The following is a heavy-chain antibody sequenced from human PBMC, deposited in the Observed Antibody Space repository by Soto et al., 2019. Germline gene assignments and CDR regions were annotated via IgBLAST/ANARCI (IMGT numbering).Heavy chain of an antibody. CDR2: MYHSGST. D-gene: IGHD3-16*01. Sequence: PSETLSLTCTVSGGSISSSNYYWGWIRQPPGKGLEWIGSMYHSGSTYQNPSLKSRVTISVDTSKNQFSLKLSSVTAADTAVYYCARSALGGRYYYYMDVWGKGTTVTVSS. V-gene: IGHV4-39*01. CDR3: ARSALGGRYYYYMDV. J-gene: IGHJ6*03. CDR1: GGSISSSNYY.